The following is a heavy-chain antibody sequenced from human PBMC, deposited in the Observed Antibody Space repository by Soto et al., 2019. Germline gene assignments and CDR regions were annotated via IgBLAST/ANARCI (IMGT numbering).Heavy chain of an antibody. J-gene: IGHJ6*02. CDR2: ISSSSSYI. CDR3: ARENPITYYDFWSGYFAPFCYGMDV. CDR1: GFTFSSYS. V-gene: IGHV3-21*01. Sequence: PGGSLRLSCAASGFTFSSYSMNWVRQAPGKGLEWVSSISSSSSYIYYADSVKGRFTISRDNAKNSLYLQMNSLRAEDTAVYYCARENPITYYDFWSGYFAPFCYGMDVWGQGTTVTVS. D-gene: IGHD3-3*01.